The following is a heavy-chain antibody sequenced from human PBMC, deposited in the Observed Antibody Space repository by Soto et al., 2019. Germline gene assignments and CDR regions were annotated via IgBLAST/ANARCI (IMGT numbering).Heavy chain of an antibody. J-gene: IGHJ6*02. CDR3: ARAPCSSTSCYYGMDV. CDR2: INAGNGNT. CDR1: GYTFTSYA. V-gene: IGHV1-3*01. D-gene: IGHD2-2*01. Sequence: QVQLVQSGAEGKKPGASVKVSCKASGYTFTSYAMHWVRQAPGQRLEWMGWINAGNGNTKYSQKFQGRVTITRDTSASTAYMELSSLRSEDTAVYYCARAPCSSTSCYYGMDVWGQGTTVTVSS.